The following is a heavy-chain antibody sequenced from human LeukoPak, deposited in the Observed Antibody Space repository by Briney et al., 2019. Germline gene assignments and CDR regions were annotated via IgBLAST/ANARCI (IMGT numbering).Heavy chain of an antibody. CDR1: GYTFTIYY. D-gene: IGHD2-2*02. J-gene: IGHJ4*02. CDR2: INPNSGAT. CDR3: ARNPPYCTSTSCYNDY. V-gene: IGHV1-2*02. Sequence: ASVKASCKASGYTFTIYYMHWVRQAPRQGLEWMGWINPNSGATSYAQRFQGRVTMTRDTSISTAYMELSGLTSDDTAVYYCARNPPYCTSTSCYNDYWGQGTLVTVSS.